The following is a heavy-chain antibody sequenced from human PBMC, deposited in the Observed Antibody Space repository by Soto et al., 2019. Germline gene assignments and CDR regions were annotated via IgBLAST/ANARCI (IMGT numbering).Heavy chain of an antibody. CDR2: IDFDGITT. D-gene: IGHD1-26*01. V-gene: IGHV3-74*01. J-gene: IGHJ4*02. CDR1: GFTFNTHW. Sequence: EVQLVESGGGVVQPGGSLRLSCTASGFTFNTHWMHWVRQAPGKGLVWVSRIDFDGITTNYADSVKGRLTVSRDNAKNTVHLHVNTLRDEDTAVYYCARGGAMGVDYWGQGTLVTVSS. CDR3: ARGGAMGVDY.